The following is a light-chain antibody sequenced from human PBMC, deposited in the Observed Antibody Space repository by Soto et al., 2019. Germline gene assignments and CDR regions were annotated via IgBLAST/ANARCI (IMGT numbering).Light chain of an antibody. CDR1: QSVSSSY. CDR3: QQYGSSRWT. J-gene: IGKJ1*01. Sequence: ENVLTQSPGTLSLSPREKNTLSCRAIQSVSSSYLAWYQQNRGQAPRLLIYGASSRAPGIPDRFGGSGSGTDFTLTISRLEPEDFAVYYCQQYGSSRWTFGQGTKVDIK. V-gene: IGKV3-20*01. CDR2: GAS.